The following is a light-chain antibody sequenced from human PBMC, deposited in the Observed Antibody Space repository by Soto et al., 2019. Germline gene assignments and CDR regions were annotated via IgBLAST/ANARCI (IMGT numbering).Light chain of an antibody. J-gene: IGLJ2*01. Sequence: QSALTQPASVSGSPGQSITISCTGTSSDLGGYNYVSWYQQHPGKAPKLMIYEVSNRPSGVSNRFSGSKSGNTASLTISGLQAEDEADYYCSSYTTSSTLYVVFGGGTKLTVL. CDR2: EVS. CDR1: SSDLGGYNY. V-gene: IGLV2-14*01. CDR3: SSYTTSSTLYVV.